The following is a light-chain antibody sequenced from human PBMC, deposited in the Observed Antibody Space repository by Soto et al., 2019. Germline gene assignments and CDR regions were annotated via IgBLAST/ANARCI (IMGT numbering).Light chain of an antibody. CDR1: QSVSSSY. V-gene: IGKV3D-20*02. J-gene: IGKJ1*01. CDR3: QRRTYWLT. Sequence: VLMQYPVSRCLCHTDRATLSCRASQSVSSSYLAWYQQKPGHAPRLLFYDASNRAAGMPARFSSSGSGTDFTLTISSLPPEDSAVYCCQRRTYWLTFGQGTKVDIK. CDR2: DAS.